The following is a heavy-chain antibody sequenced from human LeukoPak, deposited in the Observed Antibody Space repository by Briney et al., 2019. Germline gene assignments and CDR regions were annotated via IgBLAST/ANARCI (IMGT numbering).Heavy chain of an antibody. CDR3: AKEGGYSYGPLDY. CDR2: ISYDGSNK. V-gene: IGHV3-30*18. CDR1: GFTFSSYG. Sequence: GGSLRLSCAASGFTFSSYGMHWVRQAPGKGLEWVAVISYDGSNKHYADSVKGRFTISRDNSKNTLYLQMNSLRAEDTAVYYCAKEGGYSYGPLDYWGQGTLVTVSS. J-gene: IGHJ4*02. D-gene: IGHD5-18*01.